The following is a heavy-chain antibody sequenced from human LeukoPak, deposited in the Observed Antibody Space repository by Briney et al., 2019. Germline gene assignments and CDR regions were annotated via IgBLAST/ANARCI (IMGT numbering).Heavy chain of an antibody. Sequence: GGSLRLSCVESGFTFRSYGMHWVRQAPGKGLEWVAFIRHDGSKKFYADSVKGRFTISRDNSQNTLYLQVDSLRVDDTAVYYCAEDSPPTSEWLPDYWGQGTLVTISS. J-gene: IGHJ4*02. V-gene: IGHV3-30*02. CDR3: AEDSPPTSEWLPDY. CDR2: IRHDGSKK. D-gene: IGHD5-12*01. CDR1: GFTFRSYG.